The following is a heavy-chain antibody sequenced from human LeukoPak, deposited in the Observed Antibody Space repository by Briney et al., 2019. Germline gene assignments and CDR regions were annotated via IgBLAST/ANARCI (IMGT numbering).Heavy chain of an antibody. CDR1: GGSISSSSYY. CDR2: IYYSGST. Sequence: PSETLSLTCTVSGGSISSSSYYWGWIRQPPGKGLEWIGSIYYSGSTSYNPSLKSRVIISVDTSKNQFSLKLSSVTAADTAVYYCARGVSDGLKGGYYYYYYMDVWGKGTTVTIS. V-gene: IGHV4-39*07. CDR3: ARGVSDGLKGGYYYYYYMDV. D-gene: IGHD5-18*01. J-gene: IGHJ6*03.